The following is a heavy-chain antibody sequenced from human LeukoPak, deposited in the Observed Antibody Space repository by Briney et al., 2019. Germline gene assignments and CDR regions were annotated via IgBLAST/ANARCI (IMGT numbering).Heavy chain of an antibody. CDR1: GASVTSHF. CDR3: ARDQGGSRRDSDY. J-gene: IGHJ4*02. V-gene: IGHV4-4*07. CDR2: IYTTSGST. Sequence: SETLSLTWTVSGASVTSHFWNWIRQPAGKGLEWIGRIYTTSGSTNYNPSLKSRVTMSVDTSKNQFSLNLSSVTAADTAVYYCARDQGGSRRDSDYWGQGTLVTVSS. D-gene: IGHD1-26*01.